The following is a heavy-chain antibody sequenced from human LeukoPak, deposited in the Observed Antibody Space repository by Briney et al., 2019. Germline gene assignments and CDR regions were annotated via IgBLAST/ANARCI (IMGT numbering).Heavy chain of an antibody. CDR3: ARVVGATSIDY. J-gene: IGHJ4*02. CDR1: GSSISSDYY. Sequence: PSETLSLTCSVSGSSISSDYYWGWVRQPPGTGLEWIGCIKHRGRSYYKPSLKSRVTISVDTSKNQFSLQLSSVTAAATAVYYCARVVGATSIDYWGQGILVTVSS. D-gene: IGHD2-15*01. V-gene: IGHV4-38-2*02. CDR2: IKHRGRS.